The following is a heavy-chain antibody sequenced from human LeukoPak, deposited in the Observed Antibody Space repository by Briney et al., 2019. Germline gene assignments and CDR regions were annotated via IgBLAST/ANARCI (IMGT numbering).Heavy chain of an antibody. CDR3: ARHDCSSTSCYTLFDY. J-gene: IGHJ4*02. Sequence: PSETLSLTCTVSGGSISSSSYYWGWIRQPPGKGLEWIGSIYYSGSTYYNPFLKSRVTISVDTSKNQFSLKLSSVTAADTAVYYCARHDCSSTSCYTLFDYWGQGTLVTVSS. CDR2: IYYSGST. D-gene: IGHD2-2*02. CDR1: GGSISSSSYY. V-gene: IGHV4-39*01.